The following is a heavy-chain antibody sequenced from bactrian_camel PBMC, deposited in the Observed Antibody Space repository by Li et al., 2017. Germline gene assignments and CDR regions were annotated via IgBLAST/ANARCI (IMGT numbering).Heavy chain of an antibody. V-gene: IGHV3-2*01. CDR3: AADLSPATWSGYPCSRIFDIGY. Sequence: VQLVESGGGLVQPGGSLRLSCAASGFTFSSYYTSWVRQAPEKGLEWVPSIVSDGTYTYYSDSVKGRFTISQDNTNRTVYLQMNSLKPEDTAVYYCAADLSPATWSGYPCSRIFDIGYWGQGTQVTVS. D-gene: IGHD8*01. CDR2: IVSDGTYT. J-gene: IGHJ6*01. CDR1: GFTFSSYY.